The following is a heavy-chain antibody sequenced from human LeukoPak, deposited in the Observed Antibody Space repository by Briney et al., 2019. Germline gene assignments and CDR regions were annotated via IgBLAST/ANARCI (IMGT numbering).Heavy chain of an antibody. D-gene: IGHD3-3*01. CDR3: ARDLGRPDYDFWSGFWTKPMDV. CDR2: IYYSGST. Sequence: SETLSLTCTVSGGSISSGGYYWSWIRQHPGKGLEWIGYIYYSGSTNYNPSLKSRVTISVDTSKNQFSLKLSSVTAADTAVYYCARDLGRPDYDFWSGFWTKPMDVWGKGTTVTVSS. CDR1: GGSISSGGYY. J-gene: IGHJ6*03. V-gene: IGHV4-61*08.